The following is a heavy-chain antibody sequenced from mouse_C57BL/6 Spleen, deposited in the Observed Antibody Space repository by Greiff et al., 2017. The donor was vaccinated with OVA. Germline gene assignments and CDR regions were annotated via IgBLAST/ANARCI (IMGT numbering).Heavy chain of an antibody. V-gene: IGHV1-50*01. Sequence: QVQLQQPGAELVKPGASVKLSCKASGYTFTSYWMQWVQQRPGQGLEWIGEIDPSDSYTNYNQKFKGKATLTVDTSSSTAYMQLSSLTSEDAAVYYCARRRLPPDVWGTGTTVTVSS. CDR3: ARRRLPPDV. CDR2: IDPSDSYT. J-gene: IGHJ1*03. CDR1: GYTFTSYW.